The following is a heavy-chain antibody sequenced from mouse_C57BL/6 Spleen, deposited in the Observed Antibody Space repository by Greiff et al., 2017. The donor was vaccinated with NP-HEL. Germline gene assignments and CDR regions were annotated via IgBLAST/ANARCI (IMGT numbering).Heavy chain of an antibody. CDR3: ARGVFDY. Sequence: QVQLQQSGPELVKPGASVKISCKASGYAFSSSWMNWVKQRPGKGLEWIGRIYPGDGDTNYNGKFKGKATLTADKSSSTAYMQLSSLTAEDSAVYFCARGVFDYWGKGTTLTVSS. J-gene: IGHJ2*01. CDR1: GYAFSSSW. CDR2: IYPGDGDT. V-gene: IGHV1-82*01.